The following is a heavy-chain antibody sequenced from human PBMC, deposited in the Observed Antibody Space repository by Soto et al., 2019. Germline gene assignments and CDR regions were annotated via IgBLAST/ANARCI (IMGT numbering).Heavy chain of an antibody. Sequence: GGSLRLSCAASGFTFSSYAMSWVRQAPGKGLEWVSAISGSGGSTYYADSVKGRFTISRDNSKNTLYLQMNSLRAEDTAVYYCASETLYDILTGYYSYHDAFDIWGQGTMVTVSS. CDR3: ASETLYDILTGYYSYHDAFDI. CDR2: ISGSGGST. CDR1: GFTFSSYA. V-gene: IGHV3-23*01. J-gene: IGHJ3*02. D-gene: IGHD3-9*01.